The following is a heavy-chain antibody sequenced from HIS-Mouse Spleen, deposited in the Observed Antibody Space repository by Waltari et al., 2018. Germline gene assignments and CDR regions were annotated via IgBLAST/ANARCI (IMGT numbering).Heavy chain of an antibody. Sequence: QLQLQESGPGLVKPSETLSLTFTVSGGSISSSSSQWGWSRQPPGKGLEWIGSIYYSGSTYYNPSLKSRVTISVDTSKNQFSLKLSSVTAADTAVYYCAREIPYNSSWYDWYFDLWGRGTLVTVSS. D-gene: IGHD6-13*01. J-gene: IGHJ2*01. V-gene: IGHV4-39*07. CDR1: GGSISSSSSQ. CDR3: AREIPYNSSWYDWYFDL. CDR2: IYYSGST.